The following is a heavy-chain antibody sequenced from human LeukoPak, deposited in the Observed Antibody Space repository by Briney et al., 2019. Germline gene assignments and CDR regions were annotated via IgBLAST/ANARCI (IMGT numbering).Heavy chain of an antibody. CDR1: GFTVSSNY. V-gene: IGHV3-53*01. CDR3: ARDGVVLRQGQSIAAAEVYFDY. Sequence: PGGSLRLSCAASGFTVSSNYMSWVRQAPGKGLEWVSVIYSGGSTYYADSVKGRFTISRDNSKNTLYLQMNSLRAEDTAVYYCARDGVVLRQGQSIAAAEVYFDYWGQGTLVTVSS. CDR2: IYSGGST. J-gene: IGHJ4*02. D-gene: IGHD6-13*01.